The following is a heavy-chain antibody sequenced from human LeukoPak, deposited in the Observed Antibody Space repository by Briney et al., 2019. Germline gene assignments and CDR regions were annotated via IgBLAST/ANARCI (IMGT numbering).Heavy chain of an antibody. D-gene: IGHD3-22*01. J-gene: IGHJ5*02. CDR2: ISGSGGST. CDR3: AKDPYYYDSSGYYYGSWFDP. CDR1: GFTFSSYA. V-gene: IGHV3-23*01. Sequence: GGSLRLSCAASGFTFSSYAMSWVRQAPGKGPEWVSAISGSGGSTYYADSVKGRFTISRDNSKNTLYLQMNSLRAEDTAVYYCAKDPYYYDSSGYYYGSWFDPWGQGTLVTVSS.